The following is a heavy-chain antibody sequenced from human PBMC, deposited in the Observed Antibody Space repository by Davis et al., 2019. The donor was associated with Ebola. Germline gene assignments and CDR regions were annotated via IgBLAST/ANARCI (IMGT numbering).Heavy chain of an antibody. V-gene: IGHV1-18*01. CDR3: ARAFITHLHYYYYGMDV. Sequence: AASVKVSCKASGGTFSTYGINWVRQAPGQGLEWMGWISGYNGNTDYAQNLQGRVTMTTDTSTSTAYMELRGLRSDDTAVYYCARAFITHLHYYYYGMDVWGKGTTVTVSS. J-gene: IGHJ6*04. CDR2: ISGYNGNT. D-gene: IGHD3-10*01. CDR1: GGTFSTYG.